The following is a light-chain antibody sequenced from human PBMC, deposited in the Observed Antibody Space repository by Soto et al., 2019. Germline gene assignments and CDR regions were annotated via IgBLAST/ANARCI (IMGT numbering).Light chain of an antibody. J-gene: IGKJ1*01. V-gene: IGKV1-39*01. CDR3: QQSYTSPWT. CDR1: QSITNY. Sequence: DIQMTQSPSSLSASVGDRVTISCRASQSITNYLTWYQQKPGKAPKLLIFSASSLQSGVPSRFTGSGSGTDFTLTISSLQPEDFAAYYCQQSYTSPWTFGLGTKVEIK. CDR2: SAS.